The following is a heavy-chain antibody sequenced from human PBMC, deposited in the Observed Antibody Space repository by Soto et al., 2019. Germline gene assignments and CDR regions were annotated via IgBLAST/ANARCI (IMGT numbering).Heavy chain of an antibody. CDR1: GGTLSNYA. D-gene: IGHD3-10*01. CDR3: ARDSGGPGRYFDY. Sequence: RASVKVSCKASGGTLSNYAISWVRQAPGQGLEWMGGIIPIFGTTNYAQKFQGRVTITADESTSTAYMKLSSLRSQDTAVYYCARDSGGPGRYFDYWGQGTLVTVSS. V-gene: IGHV1-69*13. J-gene: IGHJ4*02. CDR2: IIPIFGTT.